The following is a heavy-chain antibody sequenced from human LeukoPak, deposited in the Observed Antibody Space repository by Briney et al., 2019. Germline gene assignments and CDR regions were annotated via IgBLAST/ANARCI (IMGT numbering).Heavy chain of an antibody. CDR3: ARDRTGAGLDY. CDR1: GFTFGDYW. V-gene: IGHV3-74*01. CDR2: IISDGSSA. J-gene: IGHJ4*02. D-gene: IGHD1-14*01. Sequence: PGGSLRLSCAASGFTFGDYWMHWVRQAPGKGLVWVSRIISDGSSASYADSVKGRFTISRDNAKNSLFLQINSLRAEDTAVYYCARDRTGAGLDYWGQGTLVTVSS.